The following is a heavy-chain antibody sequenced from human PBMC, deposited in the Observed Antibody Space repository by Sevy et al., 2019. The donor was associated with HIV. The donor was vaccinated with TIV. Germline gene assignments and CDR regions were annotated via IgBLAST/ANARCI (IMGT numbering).Heavy chain of an antibody. CDR1: GYIFKNYW. V-gene: IGHV5-51*01. D-gene: IGHD3-22*01. Sequence: GESLKISCKGSGYIFKNYWIGWVRQVPGKGLEWKGIFYPGNSDVRYSPSFQGHVTMSADKSISAAYLQWRSLKASDTAMYFCARGLYYYDSSGYSDAFDIWGQGTMVTVSS. J-gene: IGHJ3*02. CDR3: ARGLYYYDSSGYSDAFDI. CDR2: FYPGNSDV.